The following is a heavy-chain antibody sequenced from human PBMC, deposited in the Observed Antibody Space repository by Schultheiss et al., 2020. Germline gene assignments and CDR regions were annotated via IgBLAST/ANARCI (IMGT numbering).Heavy chain of an antibody. CDR3: ARHDSSGYYYVHAFDI. D-gene: IGHD3-22*01. CDR2: IYYSGST. V-gene: IGHV4-59*01. J-gene: IGHJ3*02. CDR1: GGSISSYY. Sequence: GSLRLSCTVSGGSISSYYWSWIRQPPGKGLEWIGYIYYSGSTNYNPSLKSRVTISVDTSKNQFSLKLSSVTAADTAVYYCARHDSSGYYYVHAFDIWGQGTMVTVSS.